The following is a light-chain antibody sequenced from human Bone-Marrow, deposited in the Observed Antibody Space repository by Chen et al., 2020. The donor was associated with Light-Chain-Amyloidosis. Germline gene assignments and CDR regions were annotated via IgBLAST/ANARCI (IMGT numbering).Light chain of an antibody. Sequence: SYVLTQPSSVSVAPGQTATIACGGNNIGSTSVHWYQQTPGQAPLLVVYDDSDRPSGIPERLSGSNSGNTATLPISRVEAGDEADYYCRVWDRGSDRPVFGGGTKLTVL. CDR3: RVWDRGSDRPV. CDR2: DDS. V-gene: IGLV3-21*02. J-gene: IGLJ3*02. CDR1: NIGSTS.